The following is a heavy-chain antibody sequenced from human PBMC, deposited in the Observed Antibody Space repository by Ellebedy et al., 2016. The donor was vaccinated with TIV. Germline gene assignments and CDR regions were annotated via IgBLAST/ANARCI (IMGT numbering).Heavy chain of an antibody. CDR1: GYTFTSYA. Sequence: ASVKVSCXASGYTFTSYAMHWVRQAPGQRLEWMGWINAGNGNTKYSQKFQGRVTMTTDTSTSTAYMELRSLRSDDTAIYYCARDGTGTTYPDWLDPWGQGTLVTVSS. CDR2: INAGNGNT. CDR3: ARDGTGTTYPDWLDP. D-gene: IGHD1-7*01. V-gene: IGHV1-3*01. J-gene: IGHJ5*02.